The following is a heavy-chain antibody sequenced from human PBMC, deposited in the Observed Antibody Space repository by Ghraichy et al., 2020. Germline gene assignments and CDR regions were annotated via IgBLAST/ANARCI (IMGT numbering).Heavy chain of an antibody. CDR1: GFSFSGYS. V-gene: IGHV3-48*02. J-gene: IGHJ6*02. Sequence: GESLNISCVGSGFSFSGYSMNWVRQSPGKGLEWLSYITSSSRTKSYADSVKGRFTISRDNAQNSLYLQMNSLRDEDTAVYYCARGSRVVRFYYYDGMDVWGQGTTVTVSS. CDR2: ITSSSRTK. D-gene: IGHD4-23*01. CDR3: ARGSRVVRFYYYDGMDV.